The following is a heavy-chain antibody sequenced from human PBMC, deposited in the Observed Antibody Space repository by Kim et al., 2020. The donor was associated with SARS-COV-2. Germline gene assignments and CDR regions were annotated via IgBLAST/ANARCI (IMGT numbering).Heavy chain of an antibody. Sequence: GGSLRLSCTVSGFDFNKFTMTWVRQAPGMGLQWVSALSAHGGSRYYRKSVKGRFAVSRDNSKNIFYLQMKNLTVDDTATYYCAKDLGEAAGPSPLHYYDYYGLDVWGHGTTVTVS. CDR1: GFDFNKFT. CDR3: AKDLGEAAGPSPLHYYDYYGLDV. CDR2: LSAHGGSR. D-gene: IGHD1-26*01. J-gene: IGHJ6*02. V-gene: IGHV3-23*01.